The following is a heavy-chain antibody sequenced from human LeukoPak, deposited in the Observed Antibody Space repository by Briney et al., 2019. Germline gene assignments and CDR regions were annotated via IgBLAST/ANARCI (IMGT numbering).Heavy chain of an antibody. CDR1: GFTFSSYW. D-gene: IGHD6-19*01. CDR3: AKYPPGVAGDY. J-gene: IGHJ4*02. CDR2: INSDGSST. V-gene: IGHV3-74*01. Sequence: GGSLRLSCAASGFTFSSYWMHWVRQAPGKGLVWVSRINSDGSSTNYADSVKGRFTISRDNSKNTLYLQMNSLRAEDTAVYYCAKYPPGVAGDYWGQGTLVTVSS.